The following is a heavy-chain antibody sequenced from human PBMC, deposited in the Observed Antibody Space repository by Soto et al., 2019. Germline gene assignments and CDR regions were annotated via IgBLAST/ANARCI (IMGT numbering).Heavy chain of an antibody. CDR2: IDTTGAP. CDR1: GFTFSRYD. J-gene: IGHJ4*02. V-gene: IGHV3-13*05. CDR3: ARWGTTGGLDV. Sequence: EVQLVESGGGLVQPGGSLRLSCAASGFTFSRYDMHWVRQGTGKGLEWVSGIDTTGAPYYSGSVKGRFTISRDNSRNTVDLHMDSLRLEDTALYYCARWGTTGGLDVWGQGTLVSVSS. D-gene: IGHD3-16*01.